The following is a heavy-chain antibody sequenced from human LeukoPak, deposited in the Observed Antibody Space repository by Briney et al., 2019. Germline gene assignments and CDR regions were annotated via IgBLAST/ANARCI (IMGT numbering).Heavy chain of an antibody. D-gene: IGHD5-18*01. V-gene: IGHV4-4*07. CDR3: ARAMDMDTAMVFDY. CDR1: GGSISSYY. J-gene: IGHJ4*02. CDR2: IYTSGST. Sequence: SETLSLTCTVSGGSISSYYWSWIRQPAGKGLEWIGRIYTSGSTNYNPSLKSRVTISVDKSKNQFSLKLSSVTAADTAVYHCARAMDMDTAMVFDYWGQGTLVTVSS.